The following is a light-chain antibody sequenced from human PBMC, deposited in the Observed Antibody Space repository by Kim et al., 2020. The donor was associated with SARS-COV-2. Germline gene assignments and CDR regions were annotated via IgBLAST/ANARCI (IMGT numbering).Light chain of an antibody. J-gene: IGLJ2*01. Sequence: SSELTQDPAVSVALGQTVRLTCQGDSLRKYYTTWYQQKARQAPVLVFYAKAKRPSGVPDRFSGSTSGNPASLTIPGAQAADEADYYCTSRDSRGKVVFGG. CDR2: AKA. CDR3: TSRDSRGKVV. V-gene: IGLV3-19*01. CDR1: SLRKYY.